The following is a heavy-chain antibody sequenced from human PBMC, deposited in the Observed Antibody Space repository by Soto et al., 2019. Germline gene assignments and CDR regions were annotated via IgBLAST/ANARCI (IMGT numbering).Heavy chain of an antibody. V-gene: IGHV4-31*03. CDR3: AGIYSGSPGGTLRY. Sequence: QVQLQESGPGLVKHSQTLSLTCTVSGGSISSSGYYWSWIRQHPGKGLEWIGYIYYSGSTYYNPSLKSRVTIAVDTSKNQFSLKLSSVTAADTAVYYCAGIYSGSPGGTLRYWGQGTLVTVSS. CDR2: IYYSGST. J-gene: IGHJ4*02. CDR1: GGSISSSGYY. D-gene: IGHD1-26*01.